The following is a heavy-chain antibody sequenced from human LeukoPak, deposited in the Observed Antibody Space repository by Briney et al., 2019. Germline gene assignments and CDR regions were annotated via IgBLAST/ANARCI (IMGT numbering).Heavy chain of an antibody. J-gene: IGHJ4*02. CDR3: ARAYDILTPYFDY. CDR1: GGSISSGSYY. V-gene: IGHV4-61*02. D-gene: IGHD3-9*01. Sequence: SETLSLTCTVSGGSISSGSYYGRWIRQPAGKGLEWIGRIYTSGSTNYNPSLKSRVTISVDTSKNQSSLKLSSVTAADTAVYYCARAYDILTPYFDYWGQGTLVTVSS. CDR2: IYTSGST.